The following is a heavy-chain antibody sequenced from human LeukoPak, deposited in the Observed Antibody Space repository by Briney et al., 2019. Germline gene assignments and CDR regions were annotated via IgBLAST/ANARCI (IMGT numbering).Heavy chain of an antibody. CDR3: ARGRAVAGTYAFDI. V-gene: IGHV4-34*01. D-gene: IGHD6-19*01. Sequence: PSETLSLTCTVSGDSISSYYWSWIRQPPGKGLEWIGEINHSGSTNYNPSLKSRVTISVDTSKNQFSLKLSSVTAADTAVYYCARGRAVAGTYAFDIWGQGTMVTVSS. CDR2: INHSGST. J-gene: IGHJ3*02. CDR1: GDSISSYY.